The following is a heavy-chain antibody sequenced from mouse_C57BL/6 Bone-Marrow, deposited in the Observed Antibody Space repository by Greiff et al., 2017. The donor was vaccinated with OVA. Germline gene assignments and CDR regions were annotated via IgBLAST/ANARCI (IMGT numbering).Heavy chain of an antibody. V-gene: IGHV5-4*01. D-gene: IGHD1-1*01. CDR3: ARDWDYYGSADWYFDV. J-gene: IGHJ1*03. CDR1: GFTFRSYA. CDR2: ISDGGSYT. Sequence: EVKLVESGGGLVKPGGSLKLSCAASGFTFRSYAMSWVRQTPEKRLEWVATISDGGSYTYYPDNVKGRFTISRDNAKNNLYLQMSHLKSEDTAMYYCARDWDYYGSADWYFDVWGTGTTVTVSS.